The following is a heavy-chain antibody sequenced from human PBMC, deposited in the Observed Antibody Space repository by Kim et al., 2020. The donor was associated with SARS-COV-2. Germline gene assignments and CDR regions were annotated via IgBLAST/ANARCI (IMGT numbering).Heavy chain of an antibody. D-gene: IGHD6-6*01. CDR3: ARLRARSFDY. Sequence: TRYTPSVQGQVTISADKSISTAYLQWSSLKASDTAMYYCARLRARSFDYWGQGTLVTVSS. V-gene: IGHV5-51*01. J-gene: IGHJ4*02. CDR2: T.